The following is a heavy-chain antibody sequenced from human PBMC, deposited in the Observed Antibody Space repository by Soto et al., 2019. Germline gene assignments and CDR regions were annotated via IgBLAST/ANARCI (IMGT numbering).Heavy chain of an antibody. V-gene: IGHV4-59*08. CDR2: IYYSGST. D-gene: IGHD2-15*01. Sequence: PSETLSLTCTVSGGSISSYYWSWIRQPPGNGLEWIGYIYYSGSTSYNPSLKSRVTISVDTSKNQFSLKLSSVTAADTAVYYCARRWGSAADYWGQGTLVTVSS. CDR3: ARRWGSAADY. CDR1: GGSISSYY. J-gene: IGHJ4*02.